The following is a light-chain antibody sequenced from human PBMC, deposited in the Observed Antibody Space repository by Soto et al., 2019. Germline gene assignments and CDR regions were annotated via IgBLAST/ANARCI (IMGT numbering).Light chain of an antibody. Sequence: DIQMTQSPSSVSASVGDRVTISCQASQGISRSLAWYQQKPGKAPKLLIYSASSLQSGVPSRFSGSASGTDFTLSISNLQPEDVATYYCQQSFRPHITFGQGTRLEIK. V-gene: IGKV1-12*01. CDR2: SAS. CDR3: QQSFRPHIT. CDR1: QGISRS. J-gene: IGKJ5*01.